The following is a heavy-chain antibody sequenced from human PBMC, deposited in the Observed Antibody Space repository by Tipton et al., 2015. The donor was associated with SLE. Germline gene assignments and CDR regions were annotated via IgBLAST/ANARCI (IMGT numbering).Heavy chain of an antibody. Sequence: SLRLSCEASGFTFSDYYMSWIRQAPGKGLEWVSYISSSTSYTNYADSVKGRFTISRDNSKNTLYLQMNSLRAEDTAVYYCARARYCSGGSCYGAAFDIWGQGTMVTVSS. CDR3: ARARYCSGGSCYGAAFDI. D-gene: IGHD2-15*01. J-gene: IGHJ3*02. CDR1: GFTFSDYY. V-gene: IGHV3-11*06. CDR2: ISSSTSYT.